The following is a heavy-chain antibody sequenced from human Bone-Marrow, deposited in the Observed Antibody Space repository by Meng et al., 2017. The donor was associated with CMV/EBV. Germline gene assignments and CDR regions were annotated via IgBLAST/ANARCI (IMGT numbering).Heavy chain of an antibody. J-gene: IGHJ4*02. CDR2: IYYTGST. Sequence: SETLSHTWTVSGGSVSSYYWSWIRQAPKKGLEWIGLIYYTGSTSFHPSLKSRATIPLDTSNTQVYLKLRPVTDADTAVYYCPRGGGYLNWGQGTLVTVSS. D-gene: IGHD5-12*01. V-gene: IGHV4-59*02. CDR3: PRGGGYLN. CDR1: GGSVSSYY.